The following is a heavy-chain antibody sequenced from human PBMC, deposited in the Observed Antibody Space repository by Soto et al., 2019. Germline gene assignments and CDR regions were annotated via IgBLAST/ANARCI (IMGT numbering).Heavy chain of an antibody. CDR3: ARDFEVSYGYGPCEY. Sequence: EVQLVESGGGLVQPGGSLRLSCAASGFTFSRYWMSWVRQAPRKGLEWVANIKQDGSEKYYVDSVKGRFTISRDNAKNSVYLQMNSLRAEDTAVYYCARDFEVSYGYGPCEYWGQGTLVTVSS. CDR1: GFTFSRYW. V-gene: IGHV3-7*03. J-gene: IGHJ4*02. D-gene: IGHD5-18*01. CDR2: IKQDGSEK.